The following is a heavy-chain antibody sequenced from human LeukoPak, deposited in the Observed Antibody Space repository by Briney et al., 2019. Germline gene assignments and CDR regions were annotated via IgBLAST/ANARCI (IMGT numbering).Heavy chain of an antibody. D-gene: IGHD2-21*01. CDR2: ISDSGGNT. V-gene: IGHV3-23*01. CDR1: GFTFSSYT. J-gene: IGHJ4*02. CDR3: AKKIPFGS. Sequence: GGSLRLSCAASGFTFSSYTMSWVRQAPGQGLEWVSSISDSGGNTYYAHSVRGRFTISRDNSKNTLYLQMNSLRAEDTALYYCAKKIPFGSWGQGTLVTVSS.